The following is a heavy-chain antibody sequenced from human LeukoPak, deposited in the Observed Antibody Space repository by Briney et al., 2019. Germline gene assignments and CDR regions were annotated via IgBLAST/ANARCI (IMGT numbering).Heavy chain of an antibody. CDR1: GYTFTTYC. J-gene: IGHJ4*02. D-gene: IGHD6-13*01. V-gene: IGHV1-46*01. CDR3: ARGGLPSSSASPFDY. Sequence: ASVKVSCKASGYTFTTYCMHWVRQAPGQGLEWMGIINPSGGGTNYAQTFQGRVTMTRDTSTSTVYMELSSLRSEDTAVYYCARGGLPSSSASPFDYWGQGTLVTVSS. CDR2: INPSGGGT.